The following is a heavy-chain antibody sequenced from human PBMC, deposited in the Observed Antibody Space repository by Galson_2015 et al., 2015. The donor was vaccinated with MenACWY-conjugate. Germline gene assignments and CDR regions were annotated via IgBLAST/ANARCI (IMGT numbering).Heavy chain of an antibody. Sequence: SVKVSCKASEDTFTNYAIHWVRQAPGQGLEWMGWIAAGNGNSKFSEGFQGRLTITRDTSARTVYLELSSLRSEDTAVYYCARNFYASNGYYNYWGQGTLVTVSS. J-gene: IGHJ4*02. D-gene: IGHD3-22*01. CDR1: EDTFTNYA. CDR3: ARNFYASNGYYNY. V-gene: IGHV1-3*01. CDR2: IAAGNGNS.